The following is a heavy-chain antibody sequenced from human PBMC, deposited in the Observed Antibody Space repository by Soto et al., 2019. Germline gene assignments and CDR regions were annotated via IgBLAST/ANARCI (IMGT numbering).Heavy chain of an antibody. Sequence: EVQLVESGGGLVQPGGSLRLSCAASGFTFSSYWMHWVRQXXXXXXXXASRINSDGSSTSYADSVKGRFTISRDNAKXXXXXXXXXXXXXXXXXXXXXXXXXXXXXXXYFDLWGRGTLVTVSS. V-gene: IGHV3-74*01. CDR2: INSDGSST. CDR1: GFTFSSYW. CDR3: XXXXXXXXXXXYFDL. J-gene: IGHJ2*01.